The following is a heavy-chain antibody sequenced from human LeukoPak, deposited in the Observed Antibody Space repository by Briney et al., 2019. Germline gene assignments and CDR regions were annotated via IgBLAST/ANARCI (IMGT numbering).Heavy chain of an antibody. V-gene: IGHV3-74*01. CDR1: GFTFSNYW. D-gene: IGHD2-15*01. CDR2: INSDGSTT. J-gene: IGHJ4*02. CDR3: ADITWTRGQSFDN. Sequence: PGGSLRLSCAASGFTFSNYWMHWVRQVPGKGLVWVSRINSDGSTTSYADSVKGRFTISRDNAKNTLYLQMNSLRADDTAVYYCADITWTRGQSFDNWGQGTLVTVSA.